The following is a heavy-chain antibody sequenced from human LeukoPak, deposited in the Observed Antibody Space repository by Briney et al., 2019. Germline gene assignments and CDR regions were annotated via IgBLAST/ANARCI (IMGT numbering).Heavy chain of an antibody. V-gene: IGHV3-66*01. Sequence: GGSLRLSCAASGFTVSSNYMSWVRQAPGKGLEWVSVIYSGGSTYYADSVKGRFTISRDNSKNTLYLQMNSLRAEDTAVYYCERDNLGAPGYYYYYYMDVWGKGTTDTVSS. J-gene: IGHJ6*03. CDR2: IYSGGST. D-gene: IGHD7-27*01. CDR3: ERDNLGAPGYYYYYYMDV. CDR1: GFTVSSNY.